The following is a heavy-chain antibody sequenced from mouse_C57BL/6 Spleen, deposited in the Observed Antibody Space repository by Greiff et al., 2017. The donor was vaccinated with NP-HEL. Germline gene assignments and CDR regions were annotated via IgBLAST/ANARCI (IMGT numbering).Heavy chain of an antibody. D-gene: IGHD1-1*01. CDR3: ARYGPYYAMDY. CDR1: GYAFTNYL. J-gene: IGHJ4*01. Sequence: QVQLQQSGAELVRPGTSVKVSCKASGYAFTNYLIEWVKQRPGQGLEWIGVINPGSGGTYYNEKFKGKATLTADKSSSTAYMQLSSLTSEDSAVYFCARYGPYYAMDYWGQGTSVTVSS. CDR2: INPGSGGT. V-gene: IGHV1-54*01.